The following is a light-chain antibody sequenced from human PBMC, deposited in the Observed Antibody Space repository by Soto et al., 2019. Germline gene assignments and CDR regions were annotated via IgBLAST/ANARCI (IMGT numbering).Light chain of an antibody. J-gene: IGLJ1*01. CDR3: CSYAGSSTR. CDR2: EGS. V-gene: IGLV2-23*01. Sequence: QSVLTQPASVSGSPGQSITISCTGTSSDVGSYNLVSWYQQHPGKAPKLMIYEGSKRPSGVSNRFSGSKSGNTASLTISGLQDEDEADYYCCSYAGSSTRFGTGTKLTVL. CDR1: SSDVGSYNL.